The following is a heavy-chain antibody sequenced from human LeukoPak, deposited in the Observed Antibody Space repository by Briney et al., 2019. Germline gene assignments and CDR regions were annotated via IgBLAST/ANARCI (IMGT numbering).Heavy chain of an antibody. CDR1: GFTFSSYS. V-gene: IGHV3-21*01. CDR3: ARDMKDTDMVTDY. J-gene: IGHJ4*02. CDR2: ISSSSYI. Sequence: PGGSLRLSCAASGFTFSSYSMNWVRQAPGKWLEWVSSISSSSYIYCADSVKGRFTISRDNAKNSLYLQMNSLRAEDTAVYYCARDMKDTDMVTDYWGQGTLVTVSS. D-gene: IGHD5-18*01.